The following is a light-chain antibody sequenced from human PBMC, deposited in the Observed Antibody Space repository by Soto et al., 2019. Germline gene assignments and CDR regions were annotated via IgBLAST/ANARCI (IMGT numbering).Light chain of an antibody. CDR1: QSVSRN. J-gene: IGKJ1*01. Sequence: MVMSHSPGALSAPPGERATLSCRASQSVSRNLAWYQQKPGQAPRLLIYGASTRATGIPARFSGSGSGTEFTLTISSLQSEDFAVYYCQEYNNWPRTFGQGTKV. CDR2: GAS. V-gene: IGKV3-15*01. CDR3: QEYNNWPRT.